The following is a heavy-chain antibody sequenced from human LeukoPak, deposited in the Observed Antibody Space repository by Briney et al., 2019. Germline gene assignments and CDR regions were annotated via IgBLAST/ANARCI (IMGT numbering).Heavy chain of an antibody. CDR2: IRSKAYGGTT. CDR3: TPGKEVYGEKVGYFDY. V-gene: IGHV3-49*03. Sequence: GGSLRLSCTASGFTFGDYAMSWFRQAPGKGLEWVGFIRSKAYGGTTEYAASVKGRFTISRDDSKSIAYLQMNNLKTEDTAVYYCTPGKEVYGEKVGYFDYWGQGTLVTVSS. D-gene: IGHD4-17*01. CDR1: GFTFGDYA. J-gene: IGHJ4*02.